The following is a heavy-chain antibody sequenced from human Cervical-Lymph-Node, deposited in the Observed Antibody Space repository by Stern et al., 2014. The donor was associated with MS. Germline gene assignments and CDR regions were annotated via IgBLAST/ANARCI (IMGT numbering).Heavy chain of an antibody. CDR3: ARGVTAVTNYVPNWCFDL. D-gene: IGHD4-11*01. V-gene: IGHV4-39*02. CDR1: GGSITNRDY. J-gene: IGHJ2*01. CDR2: VYYSGIT. Sequence: QLVESGPGLVKPSETLSLTCTVSGGSITNRDYWGWIRQSPGKGLEWIGSVYYSGITYYRPSLKSRATISIDTSRNHFFLNLTSVTATDTAVYFCARGVTAVTNYVPNWCFDLWGRGTLVTVSS.